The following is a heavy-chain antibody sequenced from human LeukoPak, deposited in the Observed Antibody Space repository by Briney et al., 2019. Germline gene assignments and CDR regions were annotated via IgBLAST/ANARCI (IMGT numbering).Heavy chain of an antibody. Sequence: GGSLRLSCAASGFTFSSYSMNWVRQAPGKGLEWVSSISSSSSYIYYADSVKGRFTISRDNAKNSLHLQMNSLRAEDTAVYYCARDGAGVVPNFDYWGQGTLVTVSS. CDR2: ISSSSSYI. D-gene: IGHD3-3*01. CDR1: GFTFSSYS. V-gene: IGHV3-21*01. J-gene: IGHJ4*02. CDR3: ARDGAGVVPNFDY.